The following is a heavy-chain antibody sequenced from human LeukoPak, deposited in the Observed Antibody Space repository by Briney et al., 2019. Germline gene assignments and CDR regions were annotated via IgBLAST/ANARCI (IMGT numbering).Heavy chain of an antibody. CDR3: ARSGGELRLGYYFDY. D-gene: IGHD1-26*01. V-gene: IGHV3-7*01. CDR2: IKQDGSEK. Sequence: GGSLRLSCAASGFTFGSYWMSWVRQAPGKGLEWVANIKQDGSEKYYVDSVKGRFTISRDNAKNSLYLQMNSLRAEDTAVYYCARSGGELRLGYYFDYWGQGTLVTVSS. J-gene: IGHJ4*02. CDR1: GFTFGSYW.